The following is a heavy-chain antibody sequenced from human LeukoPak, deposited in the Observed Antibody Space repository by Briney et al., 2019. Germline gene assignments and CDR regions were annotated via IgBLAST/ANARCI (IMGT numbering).Heavy chain of an antibody. V-gene: IGHV3-48*04. Sequence: GGSLRLSCAASGFSFSSYIMNWVRQAPGKGLEWVSHISSSSSTIYYADSVKGRFTISRDNAKNTLYLQMNSLRAEDTAVYYCAKPSSSMVQTKYYFDYWGQGTLVTVSS. CDR1: GFSFSSYI. CDR3: AKPSSSMVQTKYYFDY. CDR2: ISSSSSTI. D-gene: IGHD3-10*01. J-gene: IGHJ4*02.